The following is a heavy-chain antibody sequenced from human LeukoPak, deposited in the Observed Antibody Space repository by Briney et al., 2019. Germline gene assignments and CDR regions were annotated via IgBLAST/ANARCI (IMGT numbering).Heavy chain of an antibody. Sequence: SETLSLTCTVSGGSISSGFHYWSWIRQPAGKGLEWIGHIYTSGSTNYNPSLKSRVTISVDTSKNQFSLKLSSVTAADTAVYYCARGTVAVFDYWGQGTLVTVSS. CDR1: GGSISSGFHY. D-gene: IGHD4-23*01. CDR3: ARGTVAVFDY. J-gene: IGHJ4*02. CDR2: IYTSGST. V-gene: IGHV4-61*09.